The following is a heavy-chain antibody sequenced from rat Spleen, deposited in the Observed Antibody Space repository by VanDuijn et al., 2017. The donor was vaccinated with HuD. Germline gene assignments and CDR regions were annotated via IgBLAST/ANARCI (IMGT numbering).Heavy chain of an antibody. V-gene: IGHV4-2*01. CDR3: ERWYYYDY. J-gene: IGHJ2*01. Sequence: EVKLVESGGGLVHPGRSLKLSCAVSGFNFDDYWMTWVRQAPGKGLEWIGEINKDSNTINYTPSLKDKVTISRDNAQNTLYLQMSKQISEDTVNNYCERWYYYDYCGQAVMVTV. CDR2: INKDSNTI. CDR1: GFNFDDYW.